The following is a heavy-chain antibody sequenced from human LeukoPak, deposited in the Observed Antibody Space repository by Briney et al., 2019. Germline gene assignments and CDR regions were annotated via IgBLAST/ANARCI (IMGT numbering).Heavy chain of an antibody. J-gene: IGHJ4*02. D-gene: IGHD3-10*01. CDR2: INHSGST. V-gene: IGHV4-34*01. Sequence: PSETLSLTCAVYGGSFSGYYWSWIRQPPGKGLEWIGEINHSGSTNYNPSLKSRVTISVDTSKNQFSLELSSVTAADTAVYYCARGRGSADYWGQGTLVTVSS. CDR3: ARGRGSADY. CDR1: GGSFSGYY.